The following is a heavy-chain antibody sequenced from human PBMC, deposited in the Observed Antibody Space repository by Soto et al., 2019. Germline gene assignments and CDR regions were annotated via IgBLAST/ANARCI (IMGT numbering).Heavy chain of an antibody. V-gene: IGHV4-59*01. CDR2: IYYSGST. J-gene: IGHJ4*02. CDR1: GGSISSYY. CDR3: ARGLRYGDLRRYYFDY. D-gene: IGHD4-17*01. Sequence: SETLSHTCTVSGGSISSYYWSWIRQPPGKGLEWIGYIYYSGSTNYNPSLKSRVTISVDTSKNQFSLKLSSVTAADTAVYYCARGLRYGDLRRYYFDYWGQGTLVTVSS.